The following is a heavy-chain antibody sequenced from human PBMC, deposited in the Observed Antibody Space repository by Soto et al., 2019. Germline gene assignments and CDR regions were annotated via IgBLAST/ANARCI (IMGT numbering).Heavy chain of an antibody. Sequence: QVQLVESGGGVVQPGKSLRLSCAASGFTLRSYGMHWVRQAPGKGLEWLAVISYDESHKYYADSVKGRFTMSSDTSKNGLNLKMYCPREEDRAVYYCAKEMFPRTGLDRSSPWVDYWGQGTLVTVSS. V-gene: IGHV3-30*18. CDR2: ISYDESHK. CDR1: GFTLRSYG. D-gene: IGHD6-6*01. CDR3: AKEMFPRTGLDRSSPWVDY. J-gene: IGHJ4*02.